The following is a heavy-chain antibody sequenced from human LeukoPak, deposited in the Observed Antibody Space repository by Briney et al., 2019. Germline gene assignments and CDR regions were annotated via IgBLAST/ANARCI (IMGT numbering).Heavy chain of an antibody. CDR2: ISSSTSYI. J-gene: IGHJ4*02. V-gene: IGHV3-21*01. Sequence: GGSLRLSCVASGITFSSFSMNWVRQAPGKGLEWVSSISSSTSYIYYADSVKGRFTISRDNAKYSLYLQMNSLRAEDTAMYYCARDKGQWLVLWGQGTLVTVSS. CDR3: ARDKGQWLVL. D-gene: IGHD6-19*01. CDR1: GITFSSFS.